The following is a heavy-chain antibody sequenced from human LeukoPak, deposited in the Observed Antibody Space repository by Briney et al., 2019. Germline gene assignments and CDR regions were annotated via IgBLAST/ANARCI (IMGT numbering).Heavy chain of an antibody. CDR2: IHPSTGNP. V-gene: IGHV7-4-1*02. D-gene: IGHD3-16*02. CDR3: ARAFQSLGGLSLPDY. J-gene: IGHJ4*02. CDR1: GYTFTNYA. Sequence: ASVKVSCKAAGYTFTNYAMNWLRQAPGQRLEWMGGIHPSTGNPTYAQGFTGRFVFSLDTSVRPTYLRISSLKAEDTAVYYCARAFQSLGGLSLPDYWGQGTLVTVSS.